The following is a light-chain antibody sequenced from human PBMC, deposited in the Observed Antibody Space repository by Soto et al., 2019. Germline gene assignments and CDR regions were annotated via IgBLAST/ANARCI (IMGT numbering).Light chain of an antibody. V-gene: IGLV2-14*01. CDR1: SSDVGGYNY. CDR3: SSYTSTSTLYV. CDR2: EVS. J-gene: IGLJ1*01. Sequence: QSVLTQPASVSGSPGRSITISCTGTSSDVGGYNYVSWYQQHPGKAPKLMIYEVSNRPSGVSNRFSGSKSDNTASLTISGLQAEDEADYYCSSYTSTSTLYVFGTGTKVTVL.